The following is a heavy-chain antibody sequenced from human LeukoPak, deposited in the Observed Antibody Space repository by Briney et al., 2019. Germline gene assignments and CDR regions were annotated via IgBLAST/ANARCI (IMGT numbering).Heavy chain of an antibody. D-gene: IGHD2-15*01. CDR1: GFTFSSYS. V-gene: IGHV3-21*01. CDR2: ISSSSSYI. J-gene: IGHJ6*02. Sequence: GGSLRLSCAASGFTFSSYSMNWVRQAPGKGLEWVSSISSSSSYIYYADSVKGRFTISRDNAENSLYLQMNSLRAEDTAVYYCARESCSGGSCYAYYYYYYGMDVWGQGTTVTVSS. CDR3: ARESCSGGSCYAYYYYYYGMDV.